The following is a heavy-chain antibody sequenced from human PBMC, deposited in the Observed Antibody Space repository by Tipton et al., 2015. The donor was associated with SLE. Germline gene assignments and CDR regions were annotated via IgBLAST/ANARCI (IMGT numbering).Heavy chain of an antibody. J-gene: IGHJ2*01. CDR3: ARSGGDCCQDHWYFDL. D-gene: IGHD2-21*02. CDR2: IYHSWNT. Sequence: TLSLTCAVSGGSISSGDYYWSWIRQPPGKGLEWIGYIYHSWNTYYNPSLKSRVTISVDRSKNQLSLRLSSVTAADTAVYYCARSGGDCCQDHWYFDLWGRGSLVTVSS. CDR1: GGSISSGDYY. V-gene: IGHV4-30-2*01.